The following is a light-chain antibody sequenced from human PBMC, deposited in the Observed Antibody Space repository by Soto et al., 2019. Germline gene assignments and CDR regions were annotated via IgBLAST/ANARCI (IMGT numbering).Light chain of an antibody. CDR2: EVS. CDR1: SSXVXAYNY. J-gene: IGLJ2*01. CDR3: SXXXSXNTLV. Sequence: QSALTQPASVSGSPGQSITXXXXGTSSXVXAYNYVSWYQQHPGKAPKLMIFEVSDRPSGVSNRFSGSKSGNTASLTISGLQAEDEADYYCSXXXSXNTLVFGGGTKLTVL. V-gene: IGLV2-14*01.